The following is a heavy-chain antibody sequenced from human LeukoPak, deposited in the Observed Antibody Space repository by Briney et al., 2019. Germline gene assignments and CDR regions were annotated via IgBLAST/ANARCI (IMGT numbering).Heavy chain of an antibody. CDR1: GFTFSSYG. CDR2: IWYDGSSK. V-gene: IGHV3-33*01. CDR3: ARGSGALGYCSGGSCYDSDDY. Sequence: PGGSLRLSCAASGFTFSSYGMHWVRQAPGKGLEWVAVIWYDGSSKYYADSVKGRFTISRDNSKNTLYLQMNSLRAEDTAVYYCARGSGALGYCSGGSCYDSDDYWGQGTLVTVSS. J-gene: IGHJ4*02. D-gene: IGHD2-15*01.